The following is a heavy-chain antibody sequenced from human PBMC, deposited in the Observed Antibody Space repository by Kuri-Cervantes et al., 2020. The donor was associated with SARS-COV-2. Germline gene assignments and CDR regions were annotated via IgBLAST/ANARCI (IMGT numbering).Heavy chain of an antibody. D-gene: IGHD2-8*01. CDR1: GGSFSGYY. CDR2: NNHSGST. CDR3: ARQGPTRRTYYFDY. Sequence: SETLSLTCAVYGGSFSGYYWGWIRQPPGKGLEWIGENNHSGSTNYNPSHKSRVTISVDTSKNQFSLKLTSVTAADTAVYYCARQGPTRRTYYFDYWGQGTLVTVSS. J-gene: IGHJ4*02. V-gene: IGHV4-34*01.